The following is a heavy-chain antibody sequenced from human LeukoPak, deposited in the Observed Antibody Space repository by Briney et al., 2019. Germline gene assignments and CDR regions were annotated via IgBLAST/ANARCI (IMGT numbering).Heavy chain of an antibody. CDR2: IYYSGYT. D-gene: IGHD2-8*01. Sequence: SETLSLTCSVSGDSISSSSYYWGWIRQPPGKGLEWIGTIYYSGYTYSNPSLKSRVTISVDTSKIQFSLKQNSVTAADTAVYYCARRAYTNAYRYCFDSWGQGTLVTVSS. CDR3: ARRAYTNAYRYCFDS. CDR1: GDSISSSSYY. J-gene: IGHJ4*02. V-gene: IGHV4-39*01.